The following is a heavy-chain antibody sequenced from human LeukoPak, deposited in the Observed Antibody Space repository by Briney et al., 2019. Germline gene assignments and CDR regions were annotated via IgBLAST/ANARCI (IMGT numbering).Heavy chain of an antibody. Sequence: SATQTLTCTVSGGFISRCYWSWIRQPPEKGVEWLGYFYYSGSTKYNPSLKSRVTISVDTSKNHFSLKLSSLTAADTAEYYCAKGSKRSYSSSWYDYWGQGTLVTVSS. CDR3: AKGSKRSYSSSWYDY. CDR1: GGFISRCY. D-gene: IGHD6-13*01. V-gene: IGHV4-59*01. J-gene: IGHJ4*02. CDR2: FYYSGST.